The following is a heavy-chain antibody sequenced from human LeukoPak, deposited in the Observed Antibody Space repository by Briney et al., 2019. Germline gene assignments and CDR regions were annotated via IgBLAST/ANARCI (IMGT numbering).Heavy chain of an antibody. Sequence: PSETLSLTCVVYGGSFSGYYWSWIRQPPGKGLEWIGEINHSGSTNYNPSLKSRVTISVDTSKNQFSLKLSSVTAADTAVYYCARRKRGYSDYWGQGTLVTVSS. V-gene: IGHV4-34*01. J-gene: IGHJ4*02. CDR2: INHSGST. CDR1: GGSFSGYY. CDR3: ARRKRGYSDY. D-gene: IGHD3-22*01.